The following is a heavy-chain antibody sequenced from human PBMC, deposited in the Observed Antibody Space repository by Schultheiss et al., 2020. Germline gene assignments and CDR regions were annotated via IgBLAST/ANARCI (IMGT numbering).Heavy chain of an antibody. Sequence: TLSLTCTVSGGSISSYYWSWIRQPPGKGLEWIGYIYYSGSTNYNPSLKSRVTISVDTSKNQFSLKLSSVTAADTAVYYCARLLQGGYDFWSGFDYWGQGTLVTVSS. CDR2: IYYSGST. CDR1: GGSISSYY. D-gene: IGHD3-3*01. V-gene: IGHV4-59*01. CDR3: ARLLQGGYDFWSGFDY. J-gene: IGHJ4*02.